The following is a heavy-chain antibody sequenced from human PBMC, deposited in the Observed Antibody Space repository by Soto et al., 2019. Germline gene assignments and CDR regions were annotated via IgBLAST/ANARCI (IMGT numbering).Heavy chain of an antibody. J-gene: IGHJ4*02. CDR3: AKVGSYGYESNSDVEY. Sequence: QVQLVESGGGVVQPGSSLRLSCAVSGFTFRNYGMHWVRQAPGKGLEWVALISYDGSDQYYGESVKGRFTISRDSSKNTLYLDVSSLRLEDTAVYYCAKVGSYGYESNSDVEYWGQGTMVTVSS. CDR2: ISYDGSDQ. V-gene: IGHV3-30*18. D-gene: IGHD5-18*01. CDR1: GFTFRNYG.